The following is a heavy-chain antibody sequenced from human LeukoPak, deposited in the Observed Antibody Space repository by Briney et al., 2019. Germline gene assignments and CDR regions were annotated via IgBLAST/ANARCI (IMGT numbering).Heavy chain of an antibody. D-gene: IGHD6-13*01. CDR3: ARQSAAAGWT. CDR2: IYYGGTT. J-gene: IGHJ5*02. V-gene: IGHV4-39*01. CDR1: GGSISSSDYY. Sequence: SETLSLTCTVSGGSISSSDYYWGWIRQPPGKGLEWIESIYYGGTTYYNPSLKSRVTISVDTSKNQFSLRLNSVTAADTAVYYCARQSAAAGWTWGQGTLVTVSS.